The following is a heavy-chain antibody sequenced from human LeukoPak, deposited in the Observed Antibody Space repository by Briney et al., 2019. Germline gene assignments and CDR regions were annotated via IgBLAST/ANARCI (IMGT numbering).Heavy chain of an antibody. CDR1: DGSISSRSVY. J-gene: IGHJ5*02. CDR2: LYYSGTS. D-gene: IGHD6-13*01. CDR3: ARGTYSSTGYTWFDP. Sequence: SETLSLTCSVADGSISSRSVYWGWIRQSPGKGLEWIGSLYYSGTSYYNPSLKSRVTISVDTSKNQFSLKLSTVTAADTAVYYCARGTYSSTGYTWFDPWGQGTLVTVSS. V-gene: IGHV4-39*07.